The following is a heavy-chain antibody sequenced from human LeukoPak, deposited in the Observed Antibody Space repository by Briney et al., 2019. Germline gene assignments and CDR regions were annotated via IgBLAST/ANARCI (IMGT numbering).Heavy chain of an antibody. CDR3: ARAKGGSTSPRFDP. Sequence: PSETLSLTCAVYGGSFSGYYWSWIRQPPGKGLEWIGEINHSGSTNYNPSLKSRVTISVDTSKNQFSLKLSSVTAADTAVYYWARAKGGSTSPRFDPWGQRTLVTVSS. CDR1: GGSFSGYY. D-gene: IGHD2-2*01. CDR2: INHSGST. V-gene: IGHV4-34*01. J-gene: IGHJ5*02.